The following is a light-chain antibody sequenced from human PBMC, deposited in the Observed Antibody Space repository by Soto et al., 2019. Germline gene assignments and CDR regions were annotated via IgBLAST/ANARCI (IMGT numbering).Light chain of an antibody. Sequence: DIQMTQSPSSLSASVGARVSITCQASQDIRTSLSWFQQKPGRAPKLLIYGASNLETGVPSRFRGSGSGTDFTFTISSMQPEDTATYYCQYYANLPPFTFGPGTKVDI. CDR1: QDIRTS. V-gene: IGKV1-33*01. J-gene: IGKJ3*01. CDR3: QYYANLPPFT. CDR2: GAS.